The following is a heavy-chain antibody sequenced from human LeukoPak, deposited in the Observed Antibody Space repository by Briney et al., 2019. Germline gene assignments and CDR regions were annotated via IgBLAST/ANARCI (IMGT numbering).Heavy chain of an antibody. Sequence: TGGSLRLSCAASGFTFNNYAMSWVRQAPGKVLEWVSAITGSGGDTYHADSVNGRFTISRDYSKNTLYLQMNSLGAEDTAVYYCAKPYSSAYLGYFDYWGQGTLVTASS. D-gene: IGHD3-22*01. V-gene: IGHV3-23*01. CDR3: AKPYSSAYLGYFDY. CDR1: GFTFNNYA. J-gene: IGHJ4*02. CDR2: ITGSGGDT.